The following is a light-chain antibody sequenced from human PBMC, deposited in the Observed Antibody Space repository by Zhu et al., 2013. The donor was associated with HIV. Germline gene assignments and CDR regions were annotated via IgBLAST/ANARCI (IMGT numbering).Light chain of an antibody. V-gene: IGKV3-20*01. CDR3: LQYSSSPRT. Sequence: EIVLTQSPGSLSLSPGERGTLSCRANQTVDNNFLAWYQHKPGQPPRLLIYGASSRATGIPDRFSGSGSGTDFSLTITRLEPVDFAIYYCLQYSSSPRTFGQGTKVEIK. J-gene: IGKJ1*01. CDR1: QTVDNNF. CDR2: GAS.